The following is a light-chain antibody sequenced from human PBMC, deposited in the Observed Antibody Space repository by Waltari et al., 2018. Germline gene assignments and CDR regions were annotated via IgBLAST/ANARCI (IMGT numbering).Light chain of an antibody. CDR1: HRYAGRYSY. V-gene: IGLV2-14*01. CDR3: SSYTTTTTLV. Sequence: HSAPTQPASVSVCPGRSDTISCPCSHRYAGRYSYVSWYRQYPGKPPELLIYEVTHRPSGVSDRFSGSRSGSTASLTISGLQTEDEADYFCSSYTTTTTLVFGTGTKVIVL. CDR2: EVT. J-gene: IGLJ1*01.